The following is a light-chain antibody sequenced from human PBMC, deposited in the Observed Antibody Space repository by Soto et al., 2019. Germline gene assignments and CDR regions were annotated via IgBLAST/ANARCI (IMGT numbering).Light chain of an antibody. V-gene: IGKV3-20*01. CDR1: QSVSSGY. J-gene: IGKJ4*01. CDR3: QQLSRYPLT. CDR2: GAS. Sequence: DIVLTESPGSLSLSPGEGGTLSCRASQSVSSGYLAWYQQKPGQAPRLLIYGASSRATGIPDRFSGSGSGTDFSLTIRALQPEDFATYYCQQLSRYPLTFGGGTKVDIK.